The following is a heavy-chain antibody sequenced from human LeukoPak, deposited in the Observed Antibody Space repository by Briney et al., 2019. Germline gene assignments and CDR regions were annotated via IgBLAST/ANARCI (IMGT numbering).Heavy chain of an antibody. V-gene: IGHV3-23*01. CDR2: ISGSGGST. J-gene: IGHJ4*02. CDR1: GFTFSSYA. CDR3: AKRYPVAAAGTEDY. D-gene: IGHD6-13*01. Sequence: GGSLRLSCAASGFTFSSYAMSWVRQAPGRGLEWVSAISGSGGSTYYADSVKGRFTISRDNSKDTLYLQMNSLRAEDTAVYYCAKRYPVAAAGTEDYWGQGTLVTVSS.